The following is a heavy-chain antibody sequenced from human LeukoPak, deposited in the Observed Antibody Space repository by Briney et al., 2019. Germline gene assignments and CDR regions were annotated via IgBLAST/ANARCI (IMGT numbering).Heavy chain of an antibody. J-gene: IGHJ4*02. CDR1: GGSIISSSYY. D-gene: IGHD3-10*01. CDR2: IYYSGNT. V-gene: IGHV4-39*01. Sequence: SETLSLTCTVSGGSIISSSYYWGWIRQPPGKGLEWIGSIYYSGNTYYNPSLKSRVTISIDTSKNQFSLKMTSLTAADTAVYYCAKLYSGTRPPDYWGQGTLVTASS. CDR3: AKLYSGTRPPDY.